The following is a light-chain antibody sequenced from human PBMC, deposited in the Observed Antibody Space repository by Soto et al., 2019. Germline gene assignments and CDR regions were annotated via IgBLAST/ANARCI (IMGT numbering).Light chain of an antibody. J-gene: IGLJ1*01. Sequence: QSVLTQPPSASGTPGQRVTISCSGSSSNIGRNTVNWYQQFPGTAPKLLIYGTNQRPSGVPDRFSGSKSGTSASLAISGLQSEDEADYYCAAWDESLNGLYVFGTGTKLTVL. CDR3: AAWDESLNGLYV. CDR2: GTN. CDR1: SSNIGRNT. V-gene: IGLV1-44*01.